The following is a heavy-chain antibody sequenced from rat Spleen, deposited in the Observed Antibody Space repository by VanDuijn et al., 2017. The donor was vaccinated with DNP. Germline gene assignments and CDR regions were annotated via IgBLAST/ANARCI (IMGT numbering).Heavy chain of an antibody. D-gene: IGHD1-1*01. CDR2: ISTGGGST. Sequence: EVQLVESGGGLVQPGRSLKLSCAVSGFTFSNYYMAWVRQAPTKGLEWVAYISTGGGSTYYRDSVKGRFTISRDNAKSTLSLQMDSLRSEDTATYYCARLDGLYYSGDWFGFWGQGTLVTVSS. V-gene: IGHV5-27*01. J-gene: IGHJ3*01. CDR1: GFTFSNYY. CDR3: ARLDGLYYSGDWFGF.